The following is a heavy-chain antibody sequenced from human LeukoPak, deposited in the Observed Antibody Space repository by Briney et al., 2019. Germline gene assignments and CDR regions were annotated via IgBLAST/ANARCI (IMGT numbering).Heavy chain of an antibody. CDR3: AKGAGWYGV. CDR1: GGSLSSDY. CDR2: IHYNGRT. J-gene: IGHJ4*02. D-gene: IGHD6-19*01. V-gene: IGHV4-59*01. Sequence: SETLSLTCTVSGGSLSSDYWSRIRQPPGKGLEWIAYIHYNGRTNYNPSLKSHVTISLDTSKNQFSLKLSSVTAADTAVYYCAKGAGWYGVWGQGALVTVSS.